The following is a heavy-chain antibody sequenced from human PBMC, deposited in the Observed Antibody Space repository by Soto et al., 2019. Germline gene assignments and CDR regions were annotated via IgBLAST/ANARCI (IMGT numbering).Heavy chain of an antibody. J-gene: IGHJ4*02. D-gene: IGHD1-1*01. V-gene: IGHV4-34*10. CDR2: INHTGGT. CDR1: GGSVNGYY. Sequence: PSETLSLTGAVYGGSVNGYYWNWIRQPPGKGLEWIGEINHTGGTHYNPSLKSRVTMSVDTSKNQFSLKLSSVTAADTAVYYCARFSPKLQASDYWGQGXLVTV. CDR3: ARFSPKLQASDY.